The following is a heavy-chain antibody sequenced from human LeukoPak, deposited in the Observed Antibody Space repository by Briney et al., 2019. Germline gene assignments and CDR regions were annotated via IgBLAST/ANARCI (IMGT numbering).Heavy chain of an antibody. CDR1: GGSISSTNW. CDR3: ARALGSSGLFDY. J-gene: IGHJ4*02. CDR2: IYRSGTT. Sequence: SETLSLTCAVSGGSISSTNWWSWVRQPPGKGLEWIGEIYRSGTTNYKPSLKSRVTISLDKSRNQFSLKLSSVTAADTAVYYCARALGSSGLFDYWGQGTLVTVSS. V-gene: IGHV4-4*02. D-gene: IGHD3-22*01.